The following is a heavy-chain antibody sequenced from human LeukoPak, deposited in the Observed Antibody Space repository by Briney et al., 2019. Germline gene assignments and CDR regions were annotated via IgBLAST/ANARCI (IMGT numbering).Heavy chain of an antibody. CDR2: IGTAGDT. V-gene: IGHV3-13*01. CDR1: GFTFSSYD. D-gene: IGHD3-10*01. CDR3: ARGATMVRGVIWYGMDV. J-gene: IGHJ6*02. Sequence: PGGSLRLSCAASGFTFSSYDMHWVRQATGKGLEWVSAIGTAGDTYYPGSVKGRFTISRENAKNSLYLQMNSLRAGDTAVYYCARGATMVRGVIWYGMDVWGQGTTVTVSS.